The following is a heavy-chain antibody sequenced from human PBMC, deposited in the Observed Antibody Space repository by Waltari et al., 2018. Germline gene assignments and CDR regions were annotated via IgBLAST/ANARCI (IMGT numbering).Heavy chain of an antibody. CDR1: GGSISSYY. Sequence: QVQLQESGPGLVKPSETLSLTCTVSGGSISSYYWSWIRQPPGKGLEWIGYIYYSGSTNYNPSLKSRVTIAVDTSKNQFSLKLSSVTAADMAVYYCARDTGSSLDYWGQGTLVTVSS. CDR2: IYYSGST. CDR3: ARDTGSSLDY. V-gene: IGHV4-59*01. D-gene: IGHD2-8*02. J-gene: IGHJ4*02.